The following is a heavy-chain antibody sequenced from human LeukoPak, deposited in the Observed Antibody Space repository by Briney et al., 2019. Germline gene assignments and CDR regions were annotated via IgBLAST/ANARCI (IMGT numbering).Heavy chain of an antibody. CDR1: GYTFISYG. V-gene: IGHV1-18*01. J-gene: IGHJ4*02. D-gene: IGHD1-26*01. CDR2: ISPYNGKT. Sequence: ASVTVSFKSSGYTFISYGISWVRQAPGQGLEWMGWISPYNGKTKYAQNFQGRVTMTTDTSTSTAYMELRSLTSDDTAVYYCARDLEIVGATAAYWGQGTLVTVSS. CDR3: ARDLEIVGATAAY.